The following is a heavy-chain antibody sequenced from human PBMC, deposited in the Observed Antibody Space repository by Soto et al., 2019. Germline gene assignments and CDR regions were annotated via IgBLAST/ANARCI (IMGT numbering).Heavy chain of an antibody. D-gene: IGHD3-9*01. J-gene: IGHJ4*02. CDR3: TKDRHPDGIWTFDF. CDR1: GFTFGTYT. CDR2: LGGGGDT. Sequence: GSLRLSCAASGFTFGTYTMNWVRQAPGKGLEWVSALGGGGDTHYAESVKGRFTISRDYSKNILLLQMNSPRDEDSAIYYCTKDRHPDGIWTFDFWGQGTLVTVSS. V-gene: IGHV3-23*01.